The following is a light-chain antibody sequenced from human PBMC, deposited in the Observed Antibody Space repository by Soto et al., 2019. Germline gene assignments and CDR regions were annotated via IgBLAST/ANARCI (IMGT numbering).Light chain of an antibody. CDR3: SSYSGTNYHYV. Sequence: CVLTQPPSASGSFGQSVTISRTGTSSDVGGYNYVSWYQQYPGKAPKLMIYEVSERPSGVPDRFSGSKSGNTASLTVSGLQADDEADYYCSSYSGTNYHYVFGTGTKVTV. V-gene: IGLV2-8*01. CDR1: SSDVGGYNY. J-gene: IGLJ1*01. CDR2: EVS.